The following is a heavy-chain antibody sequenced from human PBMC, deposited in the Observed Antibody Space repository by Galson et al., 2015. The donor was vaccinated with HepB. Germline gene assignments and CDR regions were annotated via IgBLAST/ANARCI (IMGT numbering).Heavy chain of an antibody. D-gene: IGHD6-19*01. CDR1: GFTFSNAW. J-gene: IGHJ4*02. V-gene: IGHV3-15*01. CDR3: TTRVPGIAVHFDY. CDR2: IKSKTDGGTT. Sequence: SLRLSCAASGFTFSNAWMSWVRQAPGKGLEWVGRIKSKTDGGTTDYAAPVKGRFTISRDDSKNTLYLQMNSLKTEDTAVYYCTTRVPGIAVHFDYWGQGTLVTVSS.